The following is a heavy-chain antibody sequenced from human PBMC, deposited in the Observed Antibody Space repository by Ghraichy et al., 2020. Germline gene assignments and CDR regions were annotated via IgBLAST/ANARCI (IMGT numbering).Heavy chain of an antibody. CDR3: ARGRLWGRWLQLDYYGMDV. CDR1: GFTFSSYA. Sequence: GGSLRLSCAASGFTFSSYAMHWVRQAPGKGLEWVAVISYDGSNKYYADSVKGRFTISRDNSKNTLYLQMNSLRAEDTAVYYCARGRLWGRWLQLDYYGMDVWGQGTTVTVSS. D-gene: IGHD5-24*01. V-gene: IGHV3-30*04. CDR2: ISYDGSNK. J-gene: IGHJ6*02.